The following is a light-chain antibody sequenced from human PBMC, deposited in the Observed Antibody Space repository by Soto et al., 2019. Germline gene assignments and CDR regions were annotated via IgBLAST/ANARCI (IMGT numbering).Light chain of an antibody. V-gene: IGKV1-33*01. J-gene: IGKJ5*01. CDR2: DAS. CDR1: QDITNY. Sequence: DIQLTQSPSSLSASVGDRVTITCRASQDITNYLNWFQQKPGRAPTLLIYDASNLETGVASRFSGSRSGTDFTLTISSLQPEDIATYYCQQYDHPPTFGQGTRLEI. CDR3: QQYDHPPT.